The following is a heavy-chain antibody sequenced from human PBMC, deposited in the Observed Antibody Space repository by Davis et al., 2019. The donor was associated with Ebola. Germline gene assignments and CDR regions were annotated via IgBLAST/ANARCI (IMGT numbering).Heavy chain of an antibody. CDR1: GFTFSRYP. CDR2: ISGSGGNT. V-gene: IGHV3-23*01. CDR3: ARSGLSFGVVKYHYGMDA. D-gene: IGHD3-3*01. Sequence: GESLKISCAAAGFTFSRYPMSWVRQAPGKGLEWVSAISGSGGNTYYADSVKGRFTISRDNSKKTMYLQMNSLRGEDTAVYYCARSGLSFGVVKYHYGMDAWGKGTTVTVSS. J-gene: IGHJ6*04.